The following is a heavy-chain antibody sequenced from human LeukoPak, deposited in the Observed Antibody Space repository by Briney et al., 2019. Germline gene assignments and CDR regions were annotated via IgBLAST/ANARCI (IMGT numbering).Heavy chain of an antibody. D-gene: IGHD2-15*01. V-gene: IGHV3-30*03. CDR1: GFTFSRYG. J-gene: IGHJ4*02. CDR2: ISYDASNK. CDR3: ARGVVVAARFDY. Sequence: GGSLRLSCAASGFTFSRYGMHWVRQTPGKGLEWVAVISYDASNKYYADSVKGRFTISRDNSKNTLYLQMNSLRAEDTAVYYCARGVVVAARFDYWGQGTLVTVSS.